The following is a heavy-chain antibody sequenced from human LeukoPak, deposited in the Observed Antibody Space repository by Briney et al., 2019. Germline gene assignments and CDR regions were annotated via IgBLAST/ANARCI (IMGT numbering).Heavy chain of an antibody. D-gene: IGHD3-10*01. CDR1: GDTFTSYA. V-gene: IGHV7-4-1*02. CDR3: ARVSRFGYYGSGSYQDLPY. J-gene: IGHJ4*02. CDR2: INTNTGNP. Sequence: ASVKVSCKASGDTFTSYAMNWVRQAPGQGLEWMGWINTNTGNPTYAKGFTGRFVFSLDTSVSTAYLQISSLKAEDTAVYYCARVSRFGYYGSGSYQDLPYWGQGTLVTVSS.